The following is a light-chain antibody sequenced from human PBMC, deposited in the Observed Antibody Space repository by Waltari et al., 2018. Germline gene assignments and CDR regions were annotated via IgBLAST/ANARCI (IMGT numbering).Light chain of an antibody. Sequence: DIVMTQSPDSLAVSLGERATINCRSSQTVLYSSNNKNYLAWYQQRPGQPPKLLIYWASTRDSGVPDRFSGSGSGTYFTLTISSLLPEDVAVYYCQQYYAIPRTFGQGTKVEIK. V-gene: IGKV4-1*01. CDR2: WAS. J-gene: IGKJ1*01. CDR1: QTVLYSSNNKNY. CDR3: QQYYAIPRT.